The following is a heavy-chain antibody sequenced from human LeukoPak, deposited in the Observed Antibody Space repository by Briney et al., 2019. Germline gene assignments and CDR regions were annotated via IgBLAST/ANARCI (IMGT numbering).Heavy chain of an antibody. CDR2: INAGNGNT. CDR1: GYTFTSYA. D-gene: IGHD4-17*01. V-gene: IGHV1-3*01. Sequence: ASVKVSCKASGYTFTSYAVHWVRQAPGQRLEWMGWINAGNGNTKYSQKFQGRVTITRDTSASTAYMELSSLRSEDTAVYYCARSYGDYALLDYYYYYGMDVWGQGTRSPSP. J-gene: IGHJ6*02. CDR3: ARSYGDYALLDYYYYYGMDV.